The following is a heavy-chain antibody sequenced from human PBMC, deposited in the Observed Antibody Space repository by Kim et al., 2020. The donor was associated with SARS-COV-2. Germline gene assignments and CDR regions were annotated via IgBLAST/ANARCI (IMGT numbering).Heavy chain of an antibody. Sequence: ASVKVSCKTSGYAFSGFYIHWVRQAPGEGFEWVGIVSPSDGSAVYALKFQGRVTMARDMSTATVYMEVSSLTPDDTAVYYCVRDVLDWGQGTLVTVSS. CDR3: VRDVLD. V-gene: IGHV1-46*01. CDR2: VSPSDGSA. J-gene: IGHJ4*02. CDR1: GYAFSGFY.